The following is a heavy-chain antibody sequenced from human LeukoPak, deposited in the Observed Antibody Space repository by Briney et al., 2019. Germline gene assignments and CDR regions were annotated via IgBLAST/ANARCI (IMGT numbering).Heavy chain of an antibody. J-gene: IGHJ4*02. V-gene: IGHV4-34*01. CDR2: INHSGST. CDR3: ARGRDRDGYNSHFDY. Sequence: SETLSLTCAVSGGSFSGYSWSWIRQPPGKGLEWIGEINHSGSTNYNPSLKSRVTISVDTSKNQFSLKLSSVTAADTVVYYCARGRDRDGYNSHFDYWGQGTLVTVSS. D-gene: IGHD5-24*01. CDR1: GGSFSGYS.